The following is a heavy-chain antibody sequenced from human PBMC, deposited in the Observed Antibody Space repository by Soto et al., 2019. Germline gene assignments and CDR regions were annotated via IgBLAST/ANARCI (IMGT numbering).Heavy chain of an antibody. CDR2: MNAGNGKT. J-gene: IGHJ4*02. CDR3: ARDLGGWPDY. V-gene: IGHV1-3*01. CDR1: GYTFTSYA. D-gene: IGHD6-19*01. Sequence: QVQLVQSGAEVKKPGASVKVSCKASGYTFTSYAIHWVRQAPGQRLEWMGRMNAGNGKTKYSQKFPDRVTITRDTSASTAYMELSSLISEDTAVYYCARDLGGWPDYWGQGTLVTVSS.